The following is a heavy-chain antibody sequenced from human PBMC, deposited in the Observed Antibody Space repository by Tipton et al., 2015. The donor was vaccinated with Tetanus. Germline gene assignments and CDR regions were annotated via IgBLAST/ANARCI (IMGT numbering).Heavy chain of an antibody. CDR2: ISPSSDAT. J-gene: IGHJ4*02. D-gene: IGHD4-17*01. CDR1: GFSFSNYA. Sequence: GSLRLSCAASGFSFSNYAMSWVRQAPGKELEWVSAISPSSDATFHADSVKGRLIISRDNSKDTLYLQMNNLRAEDTAVYYCATRLRAGAYGSPLEYWGQGSLVTVSS. CDR3: ATRLRAGAYGSPLEY. V-gene: IGHV3-23*01.